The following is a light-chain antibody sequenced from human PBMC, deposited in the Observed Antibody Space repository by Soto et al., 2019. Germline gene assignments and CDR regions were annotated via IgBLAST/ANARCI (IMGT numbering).Light chain of an antibody. V-gene: IGLV1-51*01. CDR2: DTN. CDR1: GSNIGKNE. J-gene: IGLJ2*01. CDR3: GTWDTRLSVVV. Sequence: QSVLTQPPSVSAAPGQKVTISCSGSGSNIGKNEVSWYLQLPVAAPKLLIYDTNKRPSGIPDRFSGSKSGTSATLGITGLPTGDEADDFCGTWDTRLSVVVFGGGTKVTVL.